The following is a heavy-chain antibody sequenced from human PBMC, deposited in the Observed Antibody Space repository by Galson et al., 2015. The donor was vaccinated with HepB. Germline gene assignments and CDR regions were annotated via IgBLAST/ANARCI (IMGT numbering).Heavy chain of an antibody. CDR1: GDSISSSY. V-gene: IGHV4-59*08. D-gene: IGHD5-12*01. J-gene: IGHJ4*02. Sequence: LSLTCTVSGDSISSSYWSWIRQPPGKGLEWMGNIYYSGSTNYNPSLKSRVTISVDTSKNQFSLKLSPVIAADTAVYYCARHGGGSDRRHFDYWGQGTLVPVSS. CDR2: IYYSGST. CDR3: ARHGGGSDRRHFDY.